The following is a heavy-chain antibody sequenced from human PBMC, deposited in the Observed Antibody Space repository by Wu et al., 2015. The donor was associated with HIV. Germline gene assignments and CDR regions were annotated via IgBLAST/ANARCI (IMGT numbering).Heavy chain of an antibody. CDR2: FDPEDDKI. D-gene: IGHD3-10*01. Sequence: HVQLEQSGAVVRKPGASVRVPCKVSGYSLIKLSIHWVRQAPGKGLEWMGGFDPEDDKIIYAQRFQGRVAMTEDRSTETAYMDLKSLRSEDTAVFYCTAFPRDIWSTGLPYWGQGHPGHRLR. V-gene: IGHV1-24*01. CDR1: GYSLIKLS. J-gene: IGHJ1*01. CDR3: TAFPRDIWSTGLPY.